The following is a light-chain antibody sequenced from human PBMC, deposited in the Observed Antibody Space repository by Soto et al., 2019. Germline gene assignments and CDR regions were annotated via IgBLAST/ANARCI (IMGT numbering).Light chain of an antibody. J-gene: IGLJ1*01. V-gene: IGLV1-51*02. Sequence: QSVLTQPPSVSAAPGEEVTISCSGSSSNIGNNYLSWYQQLPGTAPKLLIYENNKRPSGIPDRFSGSKSGTSATLGITGLQTGDEADYYCGTWDSSLSAHVFGTGTKVTVL. CDR1: SSNIGNNY. CDR3: GTWDSSLSAHV. CDR2: ENN.